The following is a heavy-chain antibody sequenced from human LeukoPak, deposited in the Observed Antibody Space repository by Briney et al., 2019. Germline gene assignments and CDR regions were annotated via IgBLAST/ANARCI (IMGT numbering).Heavy chain of an antibody. J-gene: IGHJ4*02. CDR3: ARYIAVAGTAVY. CDR1: GYTFTSYG. CDR2: ISAYNGNT. V-gene: IGHV1-18*01. D-gene: IGHD6-19*01. Sequence: ASVKVSCKASGYTFTSYGISWVRQAPGQGLEWMGWISAYNGNTNYAQKLQGRVTMTTDTSTSTVYMELRSLRSDDTAVYYCARYIAVAGTAVYWGQGTLVTVSS.